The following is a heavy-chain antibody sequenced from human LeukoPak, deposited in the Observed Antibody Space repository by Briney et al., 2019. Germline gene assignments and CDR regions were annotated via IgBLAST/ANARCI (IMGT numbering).Heavy chain of an antibody. CDR1: GFTFSNYW. CDR2: INSDGINT. Sequence: PGGSLRLSCAASGFTFSNYWMHWVRQAPGKGLVWVSRINSDGINTSYADSVKGRFTISRDNAKNTLNLQMNSLRAEDTAVYYCARVGGTLGVPTPYYYYYMDVWGKGTTVTVSS. V-gene: IGHV3-74*01. D-gene: IGHD3-16*01. CDR3: ARVGGTLGVPTPYYYYYMDV. J-gene: IGHJ6*03.